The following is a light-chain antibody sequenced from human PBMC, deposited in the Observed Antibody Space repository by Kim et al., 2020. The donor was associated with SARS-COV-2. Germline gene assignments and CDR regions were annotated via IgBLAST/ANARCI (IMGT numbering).Light chain of an antibody. CDR2: DAS. Sequence: EIVLTQSPATLSLSPGERATLSCRTSQSVSSYLAWYQQKPGQAPRLLINDASNRATGIPARFSGSGSGTDFTLTNSSLEPEDFAVYYCQQRSNWPPLTFGGGTKVDIK. CDR3: QQRSNWPPLT. J-gene: IGKJ4*01. CDR1: QSVSSY. V-gene: IGKV3-11*01.